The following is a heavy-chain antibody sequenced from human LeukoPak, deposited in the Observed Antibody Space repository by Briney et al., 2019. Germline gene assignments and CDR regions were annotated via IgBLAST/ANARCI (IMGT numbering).Heavy chain of an antibody. Sequence: PSETLSLTCAVYGGSFSGYYWSWIRQPPGKGLEWIGEINHSGSTNYNPSLKSRVTISVDTSKNQFSLKLSSVTAADTAVYYCARPSPYTMVLHYWGQGTLVTVSS. J-gene: IGHJ4*02. CDR2: INHSGST. CDR3: ARPSPYTMVLHY. V-gene: IGHV4-34*01. CDR1: GGSFSGYY. D-gene: IGHD3-10*01.